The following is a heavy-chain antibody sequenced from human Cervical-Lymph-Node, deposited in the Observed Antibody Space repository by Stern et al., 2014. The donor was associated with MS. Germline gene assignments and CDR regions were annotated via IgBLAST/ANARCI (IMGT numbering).Heavy chain of an antibody. D-gene: IGHD6-19*01. CDR2: INPNSGGT. J-gene: IGHJ4*01. Sequence: QVQLVQSGAEVKKPGASVKVSCKASGYTFSGYYMHWVRQARGQGLEWMGWINPNSGGTNYAQKFQGRVTLTRDTSISTAYMELSRLTSDDTAVYYCARAGFFTSVAGSPDYWGHGTLVTVSS. V-gene: IGHV1-2*02. CDR1: GYTFSGYY. CDR3: ARAGFFTSVAGSPDY.